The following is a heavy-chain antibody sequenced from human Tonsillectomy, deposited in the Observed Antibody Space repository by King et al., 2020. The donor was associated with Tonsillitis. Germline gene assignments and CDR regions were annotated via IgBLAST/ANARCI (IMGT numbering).Heavy chain of an antibody. CDR3: ARDPVAVAGTSGSY. Sequence: QLVQSGGGLVKPGGSLRLSCAASGFTFSSYSMNWVRQAPGKGLEWVSSISSSSSYIYYADSVKGRFTISIDNAKNSLYLQMNSLRAEDTAVYYCARDPVAVAGTSGSYWGQGTLVTVSS. J-gene: IGHJ4*02. V-gene: IGHV3-21*01. D-gene: IGHD6-19*01. CDR2: ISSSSSYI. CDR1: GFTFSSYS.